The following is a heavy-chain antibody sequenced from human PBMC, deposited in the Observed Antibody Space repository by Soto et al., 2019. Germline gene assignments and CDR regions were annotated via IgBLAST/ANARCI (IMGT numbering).Heavy chain of an antibody. CDR1: GGSISSGGYS. CDR2: IYHSGST. V-gene: IGHV4-30-2*01. CDR3: ARGGPHYYYYGMDV. J-gene: IGHJ6*02. D-gene: IGHD1-26*01. Sequence: TLSLTCAVSGGSISSGGYSWSWIRQPPGKGLEWIGYIYHSGSTYYNPSLKSRVTISVDRSKNQFSLKLSSVTAADTAVYYCARGGPHYYYYGMDVWGQGTTVTVSS.